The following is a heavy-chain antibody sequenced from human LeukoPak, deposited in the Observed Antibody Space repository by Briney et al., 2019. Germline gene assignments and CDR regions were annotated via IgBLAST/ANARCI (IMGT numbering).Heavy chain of an antibody. CDR2: IIPIFGTA. CDR3: ARDGAYCGGDCSINWFDP. V-gene: IGHV1-69*13. Sequence: GASVKVSCKASGGTFSSYAISWVRQAPGQGLEWMGGIIPIFGTANYAQKFQGRVTITADESTSTAYMELSSLRSEDTAVYYCARDGAYCGGDCSINWFDPWGQGTLVTVSS. J-gene: IGHJ5*02. CDR1: GGTFSSYA. D-gene: IGHD2-21*02.